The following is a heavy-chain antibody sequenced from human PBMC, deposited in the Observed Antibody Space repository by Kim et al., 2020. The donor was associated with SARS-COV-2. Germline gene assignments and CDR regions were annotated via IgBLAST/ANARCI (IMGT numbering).Heavy chain of an antibody. J-gene: IGHJ4*02. V-gene: IGHV3-23*01. CDR3: AKVLSESGSYYNGFDY. Sequence: DSVKGRFTISRDKSTDTLYLQMNSLRAEDTAVYYCAKVLSESGSYYNGFDYWVQGTLVTVSS. D-gene: IGHD3-10*01.